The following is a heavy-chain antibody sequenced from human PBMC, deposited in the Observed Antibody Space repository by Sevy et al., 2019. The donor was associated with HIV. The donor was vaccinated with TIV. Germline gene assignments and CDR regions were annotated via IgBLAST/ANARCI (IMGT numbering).Heavy chain of an antibody. D-gene: IGHD2-2*02. CDR2: FSFGCGKI. J-gene: IGHJ4*02. V-gene: IGHV3-23*01. Sequence: GGSLRLSCAASGFTFSKYSMSWIRQTPGKGLEWVSTFSFGCGKINYADSVKGRFTISRDDSRNTFYLQMNSLRAEDTAIYYRAVEGCAKPHDYWGQGTVVADSS. CDR1: GFTFSKYS. CDR3: AVEGCAKPHDY.